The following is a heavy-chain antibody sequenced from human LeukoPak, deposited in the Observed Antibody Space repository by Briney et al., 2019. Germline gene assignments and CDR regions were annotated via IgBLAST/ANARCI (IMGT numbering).Heavy chain of an antibody. D-gene: IGHD3-10*01. Sequence: GGSLRLSCAASGFTFSSYSMNWVRQAPGKGLEWVSYISSSSSTIYYADSVKGRFTISRDNAKNSLYLQMNSLRAEDTAVYYWARGEETYYYVSGSQGFDYWGQGTLSPSPQ. V-gene: IGHV3-48*04. CDR3: ARGEETYYYVSGSQGFDY. CDR2: ISSSSSTI. J-gene: IGHJ4*02. CDR1: GFTFSSYS.